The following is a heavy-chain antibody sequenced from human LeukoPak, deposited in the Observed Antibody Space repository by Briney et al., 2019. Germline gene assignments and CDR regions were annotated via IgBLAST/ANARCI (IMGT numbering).Heavy chain of an antibody. J-gene: IGHJ4*02. CDR1: GGSISSGSYY. CDR3: ARINSALGWYFDY. Sequence: PSQTLSLTCTVSGGSISSGSYYWSWIRQPAGKGLEWIGRIYTSGSTNYNPSLKSRVTISVDTSKNQFSLKLSSVTAADTAVYYCARINSALGWYFDYWGQGTLVTVSS. V-gene: IGHV4-61*02. D-gene: IGHD4-23*01. CDR2: IYTSGST.